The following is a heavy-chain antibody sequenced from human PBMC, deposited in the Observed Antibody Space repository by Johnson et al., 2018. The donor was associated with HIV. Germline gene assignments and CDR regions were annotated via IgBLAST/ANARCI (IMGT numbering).Heavy chain of an antibody. CDR2: ISYDGSNK. J-gene: IGHJ3*02. D-gene: IGHD3-10*01. CDR3: ARALKKTRGVLALTFDI. CDR1: GFTFSSYG. V-gene: IGHV3-30*03. Sequence: QVQLVESGGGVVQPGRSLRLSCAASGFTFSSYGMHWVRQAPGKGLEWVAVISYDGSNKYYADSVKGRFTISRDNSKNTLYLQMNSLRAEDTAVYYCARALKKTRGVLALTFDIWGQGTMVTVSS.